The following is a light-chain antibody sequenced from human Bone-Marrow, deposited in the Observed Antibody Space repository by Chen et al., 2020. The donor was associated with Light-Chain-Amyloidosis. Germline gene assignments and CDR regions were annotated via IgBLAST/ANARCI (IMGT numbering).Light chain of an antibody. CDR3: QSYQGSSQGV. CDR1: SGSIATNF. J-gene: IGLJ3*02. Sequence: NFLLTQPHSVSESPGKTVLISCTRSSGSIATNFVQWYQQRPGSSPTTVIYEDDQRPSGVPDRFSGSIDRSSNSASLTISGLKTEDEADYYCQSYQGSSQGVFGGGTKLTVL. CDR2: EDD. V-gene: IGLV6-57*01.